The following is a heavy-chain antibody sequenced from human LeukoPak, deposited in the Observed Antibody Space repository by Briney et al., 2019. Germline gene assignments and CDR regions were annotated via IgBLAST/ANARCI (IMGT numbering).Heavy chain of an antibody. CDR1: GGTFSSYA. CDR2: IIPIFGTA. D-gene: IGHD3-3*01. CDR3: ASPLRFFGYYYGMDV. V-gene: IGHV1-69*13. J-gene: IGHJ6*02. Sequence: ASVKVSCKASGGTFSSYAISWVRQAPGQGLEWMGGIIPIFGTANYAQKFQGRVTITADESTSTAYMELSSLRSEDTAVYYCASPLRFFGYYYGMDVWGQGTTVTVSS.